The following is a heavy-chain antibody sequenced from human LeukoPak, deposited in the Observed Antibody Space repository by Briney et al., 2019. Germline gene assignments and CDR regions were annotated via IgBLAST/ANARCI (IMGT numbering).Heavy chain of an antibody. CDR2: ISGSSSTI. CDR3: ARDQGGGVLDT. CDR1: GFTFSNYA. J-gene: IGHJ3*02. Sequence: GGSLRLSCAASGFTFSNYAMHWVRQAPGKGLEWVSYISGSSSTIYYADSVKGRFTISRDNANNSLYLQMHSLRAEDTAVYYCARDQGGGVLDTWGQGTMVTVSS. D-gene: IGHD3-16*01. V-gene: IGHV3-48*01.